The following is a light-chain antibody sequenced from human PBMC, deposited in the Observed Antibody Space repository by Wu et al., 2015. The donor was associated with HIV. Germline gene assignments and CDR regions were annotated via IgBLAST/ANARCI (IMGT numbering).Light chain of an antibody. V-gene: IGKV3-20*01. CDR1: QSVSSSY. CDR3: QQYGNSPQT. Sequence: EIVLTQSPGTLSLSPGERATLSCRASQSVSSSYLAWYQQKPGQAPRLIFYGASTRATGIPDRFSGSGSGTDFTLTISRLEPEDFAMYYCQQYGNSPQTFGQGTKVEIK. J-gene: IGKJ1*01. CDR2: GAS.